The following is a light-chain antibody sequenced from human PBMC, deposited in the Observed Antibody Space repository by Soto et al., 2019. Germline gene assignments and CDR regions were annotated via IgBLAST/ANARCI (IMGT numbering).Light chain of an antibody. CDR3: QQYGSSPFT. J-gene: IGKJ3*01. CDR2: GAS. Sequence: EIVMTQSPGTLSLSPGERATISCRASQSVSSNYLAWYQQKPGQAPRLLIYGASNRDSGIPYRFSGSGSGTDFTLTISRLEPEDFAVYYCQQYGSSPFTFGLGTKVEIK. V-gene: IGKV3-20*01. CDR1: QSVSSNY.